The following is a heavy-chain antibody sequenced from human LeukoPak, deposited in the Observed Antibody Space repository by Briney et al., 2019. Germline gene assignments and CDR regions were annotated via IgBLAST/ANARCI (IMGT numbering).Heavy chain of an antibody. CDR3: ARAGSIVVVTATVPFDY. CDR2: ISAYNGNT. Sequence: SGKASCKAAGYTFTSYGISWERQAAGRGREWMGWISAYNGNTSYAQKLQGRVTMTRDPSTSTAYVWLRSLRSGDTVVYYCARAGSIVVVTATVPFDYWGQGTLVTVSS. CDR1: GYTFTSYG. V-gene: IGHV1-18*01. D-gene: IGHD2-21*02. J-gene: IGHJ4*02.